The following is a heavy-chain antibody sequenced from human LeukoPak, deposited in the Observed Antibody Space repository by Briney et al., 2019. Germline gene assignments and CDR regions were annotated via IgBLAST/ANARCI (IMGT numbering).Heavy chain of an antibody. CDR1: GFTFSNAW. J-gene: IGHJ3*02. Sequence: GGSLRPSCAASGFTFSNAWMSWVRRAPGKGLEWVGRIKSKTDGGTTDYAAPVKGRFTISRDDSKNTLYLQMNSLKTEDTAVYYCTTGKGITIFGVVIVDAFDIWGQGTMVTVSS. V-gene: IGHV3-15*01. D-gene: IGHD3-3*01. CDR2: IKSKTDGGTT. CDR3: TTGKGITIFGVVIVDAFDI.